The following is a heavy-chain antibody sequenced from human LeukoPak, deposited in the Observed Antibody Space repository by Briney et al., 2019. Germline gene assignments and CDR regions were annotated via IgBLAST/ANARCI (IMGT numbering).Heavy chain of an antibody. CDR3: ARAAYYYDSSGYGDAFDI. Sequence: GGSLRLSCAASGFTFSDYCMNWIRQAPGKGLEWVSYTSRSGGTIYYADSVKGRFTISRDNAKNSLYLQMNSLRAEDTAVYYCARAAYYYDSSGYGDAFDIWGQGTMVTVSS. CDR1: GFTFSDYC. CDR2: TSRSGGTI. J-gene: IGHJ3*02. D-gene: IGHD3-22*01. V-gene: IGHV3-11*01.